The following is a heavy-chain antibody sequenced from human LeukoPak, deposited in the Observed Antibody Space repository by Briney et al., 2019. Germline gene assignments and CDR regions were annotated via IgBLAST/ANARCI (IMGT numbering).Heavy chain of an antibody. CDR2: ISSSSGYI. Sequence: GGSLRLSCVASVFTFSSYSMNWVRQAPGEGLEWASSISSSSGYIYYADSVKGRFTISRNNAKNSLYLQMNSLRAEDTAVYYCARGPPFGGSSSSPYSYNWFDPCGQGTLVTVSS. D-gene: IGHD6-6*01. V-gene: IGHV3-21*01. CDR3: ARGPPFGGSSSSPYSYNWFDP. CDR1: VFTFSSYS. J-gene: IGHJ5*02.